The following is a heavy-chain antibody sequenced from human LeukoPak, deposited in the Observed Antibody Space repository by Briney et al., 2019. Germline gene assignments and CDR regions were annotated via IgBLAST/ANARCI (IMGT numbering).Heavy chain of an antibody. Sequence: ASVKVSCKASGYTFTGYYIHWVRQAPGQGLEWMGWINPNSGGTNYAQKFQGRVTMTRDTSISTAYMELSRPRSDDTAVYYCARAKYGSGDYWGQGTLVTVSS. V-gene: IGHV1-2*02. CDR3: ARAKYGSGDY. D-gene: IGHD3-3*01. CDR2: INPNSGGT. CDR1: GYTFTGYY. J-gene: IGHJ4*02.